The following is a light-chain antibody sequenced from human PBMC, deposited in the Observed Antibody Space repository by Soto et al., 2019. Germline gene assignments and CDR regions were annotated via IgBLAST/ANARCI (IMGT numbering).Light chain of an antibody. V-gene: IGKV1-5*01. CDR1: QNIRNL. Sequence: DIQMSQSPSTLSASVVDSFTIACRASQNIRNLLAWYQQKPGKAPNPLIYDASSLKSGVPSRFSGSGSGTEFTLTISSLQPDDFATYYCQQYNTYSTFGQGTRLEIK. CDR3: QQYNTYST. J-gene: IGKJ5*01. CDR2: DAS.